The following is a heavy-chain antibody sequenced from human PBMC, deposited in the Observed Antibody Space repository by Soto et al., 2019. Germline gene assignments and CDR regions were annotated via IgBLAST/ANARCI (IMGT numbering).Heavy chain of an antibody. V-gene: IGHV3-21*01. CDR3: ARDCSGGSCYPGMDV. D-gene: IGHD2-15*01. CDR2: ISSSGYI. J-gene: IGHJ6*02. Sequence: GGSLRLSCAASGFNFNSYTINWVRQAPGKRLEWLSSISSSGYIFSTDSVRGRFTISRDNAKNSVYPQINSLRAEDTAVYFCARDCSGGSCYPGMDVWGQGTTVTVPS. CDR1: GFNFNSYT.